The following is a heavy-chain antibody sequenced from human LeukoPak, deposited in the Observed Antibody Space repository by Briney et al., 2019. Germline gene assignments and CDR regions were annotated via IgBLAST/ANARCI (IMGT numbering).Heavy chain of an antibody. D-gene: IGHD5-24*01. CDR2: INPNSGGT. CDR1: GYTFTGYY. CDR3: AGGRDGYNFVDY. V-gene: IGHV1-2*02. J-gene: IGHJ4*02. Sequence: ASVKVSCKAFGYTFTGYYMHWVRQAPGQGLEWMGWINPNSGGTNYAQKFQGRVTMTRDTSISTAYMELSRLRSDDTAVYYCAGGRDGYNFVDYWGQGTLVTVSS.